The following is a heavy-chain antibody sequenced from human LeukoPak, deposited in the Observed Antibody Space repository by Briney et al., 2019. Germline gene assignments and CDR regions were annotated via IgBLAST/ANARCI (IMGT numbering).Heavy chain of an antibody. CDR3: ARGDYGGDYFDY. CDR2: IIGSGHST. J-gene: IGHJ4*02. D-gene: IGHD4-23*01. CDR1: RFTFGTYA. Sequence: GGSLRLSCAASRFTFGTYAMSWVRQAPGKGLEWVSGIIGSGHSTYYADSVKGRFTISRDNPKSTLYLQMNSLRVEDTAVYYCARGDYGGDYFDYWGQGTLVTVSS. V-gene: IGHV3-23*01.